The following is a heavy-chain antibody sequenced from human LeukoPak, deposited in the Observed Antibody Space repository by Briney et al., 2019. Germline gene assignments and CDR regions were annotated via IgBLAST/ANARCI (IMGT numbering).Heavy chain of an antibody. V-gene: IGHV3-53*01. CDR2: IYSGSTT. CDR3: ARWGDYGSSDY. D-gene: IGHD4/OR15-4a*01. J-gene: IGHJ4*02. CDR1: GFTVSTNY. Sequence: TGGSLRLSCAAYGFTVSTNYMSWVRQAPGKGLEWVSVIYSGSTTYYADSVKGRFTISRDNSKNTLYLQMNSLRAEDTAVYYCARWGDYGSSDYWGQGTLVTVSS.